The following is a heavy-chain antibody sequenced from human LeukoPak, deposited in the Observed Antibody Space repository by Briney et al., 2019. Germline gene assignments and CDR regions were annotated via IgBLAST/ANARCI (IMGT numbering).Heavy chain of an antibody. CDR3: ARAYYDILTGYFYFFDY. CDR2: IYYSGST. V-gene: IGHV4-39*07. D-gene: IGHD3-9*01. J-gene: IGHJ4*02. CDR1: GGSISSSSYY. Sequence: SETLSLTCTVSGGSISSSSYYWGWIRQPPGKGLEWIGSIYYSGSTYYNPSLKSRVTISVDTSKNQFSLKLSSVTAADTAVYYCARAYYDILTGYFYFFDYWGQGTLVTVSS.